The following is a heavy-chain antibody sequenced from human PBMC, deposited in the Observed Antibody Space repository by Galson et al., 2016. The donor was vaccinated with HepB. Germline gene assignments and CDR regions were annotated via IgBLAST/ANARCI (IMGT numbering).Heavy chain of an antibody. J-gene: IGHJ5*02. CDR3: TRRSVVTVGAIPVGDCFDA. CDR1: GFTFSGST. D-gene: IGHD2-15*01. CDR2: IRDKAFNYAT. Sequence: SLRLSCAASGFTFSGSTMHWVRQASGKGLEWIGRIRDKAFNYATDYAPSMKGRFTISRDDSKNMAFLHVNSLKTEDTAMYYCTRRSVVTVGAIPVGDCFDAWDQGTLVIVSS. V-gene: IGHV3-73*01.